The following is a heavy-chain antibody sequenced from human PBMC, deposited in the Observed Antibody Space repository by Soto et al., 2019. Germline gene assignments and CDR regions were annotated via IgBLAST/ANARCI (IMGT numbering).Heavy chain of an antibody. D-gene: IGHD6-19*01. J-gene: IGHJ1*01. V-gene: IGHV1-69*12. CDR2: IIPICGIA. CDR1: GGTFSSYA. Sequence: QVQLVQSGAEVKKPGSSVKVSCKASGGTFSSYAISWVRQAPGQGLEWMGVIIPICGIANYAQKLQGRVTITVDESTTTAYMELSSLRAEDTAVDYCARHMDCGSGGAYLQHWGQGTLVTVSS. CDR3: ARHMDCGSGGAYLQH.